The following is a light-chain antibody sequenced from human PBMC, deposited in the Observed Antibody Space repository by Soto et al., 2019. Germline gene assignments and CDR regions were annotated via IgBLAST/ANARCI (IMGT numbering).Light chain of an antibody. CDR1: SSNIGSNT. J-gene: IGLJ2*01. CDR3: AAWDDSLNGLV. Sequence: QSVLTQPPSASGTPGQRVTISCPGSSSNIGSNTVNWYQQLPGTAPKLLIYSNNQRPSGVPDRFSGSKSGTSASLAISGLQSEDEADYYCAAWDDSLNGLVFGGGTKVTVL. V-gene: IGLV1-44*01. CDR2: SNN.